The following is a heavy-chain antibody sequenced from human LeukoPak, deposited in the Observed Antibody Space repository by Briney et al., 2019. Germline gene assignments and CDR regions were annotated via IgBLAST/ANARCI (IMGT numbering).Heavy chain of an antibody. CDR2: IIPIFGTA. D-gene: IGHD3-3*01. J-gene: IGHJ5*02. CDR3: ARGDYDFWSGLNWFDP. V-gene: IGHV1-69*13. Sequence: SVKVSCKASGGTFSSYAISWVRQAPGQGLEWMGGIIPIFGTANYAQKFQGRVTITADESTSTAYMELSSLRSEDTAVYYCARGDYDFWSGLNWFDPWGQGTLVTVSS. CDR1: GGTFSSYA.